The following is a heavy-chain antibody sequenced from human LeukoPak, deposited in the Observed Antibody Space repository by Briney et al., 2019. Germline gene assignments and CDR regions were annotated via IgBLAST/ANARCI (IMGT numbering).Heavy chain of an antibody. V-gene: IGHV1-69*04. CDR2: IIPILGIA. D-gene: IGHD6-13*01. CDR1: GGTFSSYA. CDR3: ARDRFSSSWYALNYYYYGMDV. Sequence: ASVKVSCKASGGTFSSYAISWARQAPGQGLEWMGRIIPILGIANYAQKFQGRVTITADKSTSTAYMELSSLRSEDTAVYYCARDRFSSSWYALNYYYYGMDVWGQGTTVTVSS. J-gene: IGHJ6*02.